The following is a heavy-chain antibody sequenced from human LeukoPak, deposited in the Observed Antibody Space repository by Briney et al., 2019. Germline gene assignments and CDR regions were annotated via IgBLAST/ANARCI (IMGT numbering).Heavy chain of an antibody. CDR2: IKEDGREK. J-gene: IGHJ4*02. D-gene: IGHD2-15*01. CDR3: ARGWGEKGYCRGGTCNNPQFDY. CDR1: GFRFSDYW. V-gene: IGHV3-7*01. Sequence: SGGSLRLPCEASGFRFSDYWMTWVRQAPGKGLEWVANIKEDGREKYYVDSVKGRFTLSKDNAKNSVYLQMNSLGAEDTAVYYCARGWGEKGYCRGGTCNNPQFDYWGQGTLVTVSS.